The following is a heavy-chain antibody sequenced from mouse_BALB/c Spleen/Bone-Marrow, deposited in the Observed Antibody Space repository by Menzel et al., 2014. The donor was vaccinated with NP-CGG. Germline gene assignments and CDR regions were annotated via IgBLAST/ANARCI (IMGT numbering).Heavy chain of an antibody. CDR3: ANWDWFAN. CDR2: INPYNGGT. J-gene: IGHJ3*01. V-gene: IGHV1-18*01. Sequence: EVHLVESGPELVKPGASMKISCKASGYSFTAYTMNWVKQSHGKNLVWIGLINPYNGGTTYNQKFKDKATLTVDKSSSTAYMELLSLTSEDSAVYYCANWDWFANWGQGALVSDS. D-gene: IGHD4-1*01. CDR1: GYSFTAYT.